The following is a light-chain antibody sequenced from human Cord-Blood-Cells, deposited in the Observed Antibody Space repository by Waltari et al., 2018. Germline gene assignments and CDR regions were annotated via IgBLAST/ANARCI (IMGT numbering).Light chain of an antibody. CDR1: SSDVGGYNY. CDR2: DVS. Sequence: QSALTQPRSVSGSPGQSVTISCTGTSSDVGGYNYVSWYQQHPGKPPKLMIYDVSKRPSGVPDRFSCSKSGNTASLTISGLQAEDEADYYCCSYAGSYTFVVFGGGTKLTVL. J-gene: IGLJ2*01. CDR3: CSYAGSYTFVV. V-gene: IGLV2-11*01.